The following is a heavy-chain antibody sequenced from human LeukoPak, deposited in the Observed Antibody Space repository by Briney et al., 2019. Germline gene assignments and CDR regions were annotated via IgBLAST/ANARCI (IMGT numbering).Heavy chain of an antibody. CDR1: RGSFSGFF. Sequence: SETLSLTCAVYRGSFSGFFWTWVRQPPGKGLEWIGEINHSGSTNYNPSLKSRVTISVDTSKNQFSLKLSSVTAADTAVYYCASICSGGSCYSDYWGQGTLVTVSS. V-gene: IGHV4-34*01. J-gene: IGHJ4*02. CDR3: ASICSGGSCYSDY. CDR2: INHSGST. D-gene: IGHD2-15*01.